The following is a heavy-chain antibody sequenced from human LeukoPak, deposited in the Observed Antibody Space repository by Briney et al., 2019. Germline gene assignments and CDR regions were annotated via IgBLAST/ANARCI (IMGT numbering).Heavy chain of an antibody. CDR2: IYYSGST. Sequence: SETLSLTCTVSGGSISSSSYYWGWIRQPPGKGLEWIGSIYYSGSTYYNPSLKSRVTLSVDTSKNQFSLKLSSVTAADTAVYYCASELVPAAMNDYWGQGTLVTVSS. D-gene: IGHD2-2*01. CDR3: ASELVPAAMNDY. V-gene: IGHV4-39*07. CDR1: GGSISSSSYY. J-gene: IGHJ4*02.